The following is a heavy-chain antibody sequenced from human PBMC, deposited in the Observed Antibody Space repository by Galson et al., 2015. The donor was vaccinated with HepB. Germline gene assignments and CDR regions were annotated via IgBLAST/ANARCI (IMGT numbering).Heavy chain of an antibody. D-gene: IGHD2-8*01. CDR3: ARGIRYCTLPRCYLFEN. J-gene: IGHJ4*02. CDR2: INKDGSDK. V-gene: IGHV3-7*04. Sequence: SLRLSCAASGFTFNFYWMSWVRQAPGRGLEWVATINKDGSDKYYVDSVKDRFTFSRDNAKNPLFLQMNNLRPEDTAVYFCARGIRYCTLPRCYLFENWGQGTLVTVSS. CDR1: GFTFNFYW.